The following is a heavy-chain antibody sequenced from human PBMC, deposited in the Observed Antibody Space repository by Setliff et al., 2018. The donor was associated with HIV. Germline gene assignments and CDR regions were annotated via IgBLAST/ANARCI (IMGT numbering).Heavy chain of an antibody. D-gene: IGHD3-16*01. CDR2: ITGSGGSP. CDR3: VRDWHSSAWGKVGDY. J-gene: IGHJ4*02. V-gene: IGHV3-23*01. Sequence: GGSLRLSCAASGFTFSSYAMSWVRQAPGKGLEWVSGITGSGGSPYYADSVKGRFTISRDNAKNSLYLQMNSLGGEDTAVYYCVRDWHSSAWGKVGDYWGQGTLVTVSS. CDR1: GFTFSSYA.